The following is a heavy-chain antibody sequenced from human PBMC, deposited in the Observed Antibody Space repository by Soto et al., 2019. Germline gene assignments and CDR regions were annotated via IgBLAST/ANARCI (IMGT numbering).Heavy chain of an antibody. Sequence: GASVKVSCKASGYTFTNYDINWVRQATGQGLEWMGWMNANSGNTGYAQKFQGRVAMTRNTSISTVYMELSRLRYEDTAVYYCATRGGPYYYGMDVWGQGTTVTSP. V-gene: IGHV1-8*01. D-gene: IGHD3-16*01. CDR3: ATRGGPYYYGMDV. CDR1: GYTFTNYD. J-gene: IGHJ6*02. CDR2: MNANSGNT.